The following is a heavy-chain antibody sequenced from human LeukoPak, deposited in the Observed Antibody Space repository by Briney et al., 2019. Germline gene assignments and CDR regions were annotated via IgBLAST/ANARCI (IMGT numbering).Heavy chain of an antibody. V-gene: IGHV3-64D*06. CDR1: GFTFNRSY. CDR2: ISSNGATT. Sequence: GGSLRLSCSASGFTFNRSYLHWVRQAPGKGLEFVSHISSNGATTYYADSVKGRVTISRDNSNNTLYLQMSSMRADDTAVYYCVKDRSIAAPNNDFFDSWGQGDLVTVSS. D-gene: IGHD6-6*01. CDR3: VKDRSIAAPNNDFFDS. J-gene: IGHJ4*02.